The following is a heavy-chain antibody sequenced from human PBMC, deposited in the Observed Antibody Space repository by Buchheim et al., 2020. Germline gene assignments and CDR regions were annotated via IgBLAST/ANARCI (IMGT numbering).Heavy chain of an antibody. D-gene: IGHD3-16*02. V-gene: IGHV2-5*02. CDR1: GFSLSPSGVG. Sequence: QITLKESGPTLVKPTQTLTLTCTFSGFSLSPSGVGVGWIRQPPGKALEWLALIYWDDDKRYSPSLKSRLTIPKDTSKNQVVLTMTNMDPVDTATYYCAHSSDLSYDYVWGSYRFPYDYWGQGTL. CDR3: AHSSDLSYDYVWGSYRFPYDY. CDR2: IYWDDDK. J-gene: IGHJ4*02.